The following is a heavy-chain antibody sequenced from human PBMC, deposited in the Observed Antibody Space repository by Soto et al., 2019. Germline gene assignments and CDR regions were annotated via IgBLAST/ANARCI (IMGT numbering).Heavy chain of an antibody. Sequence: GGSLRLSCAASGFTFSSYAMSWVRQAPGKGLEWVSAISGSGGSTYYADSVEGRFTISRDNSKNTLYLQMNSLRAEDTAVYYCAKGSRDVAAIAYYYYYMDVWGKGTTVTVSS. CDR2: ISGSGGST. CDR1: GFTFSSYA. J-gene: IGHJ6*03. D-gene: IGHD2-15*01. V-gene: IGHV3-23*01. CDR3: AKGSRDVAAIAYYYYYMDV.